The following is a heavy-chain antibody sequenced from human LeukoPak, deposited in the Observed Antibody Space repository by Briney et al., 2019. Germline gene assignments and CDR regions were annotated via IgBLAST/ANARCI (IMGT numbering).Heavy chain of an antibody. CDR1: GYTFTSYG. V-gene: IGHV1-18*01. Sequence: ASVKVSCKASGYTFTSYGIIWVRQAPGQGLEWMGWISAYNGNTNHAQKLQGRVTMTTDTSTSTAYMELRSLRSDDTAVYYCASGCSSTSCDLTAFDYWGQGTLVTVSS. CDR2: ISAYNGNT. CDR3: ASGCSSTSCDLTAFDY. D-gene: IGHD2-2*01. J-gene: IGHJ4*02.